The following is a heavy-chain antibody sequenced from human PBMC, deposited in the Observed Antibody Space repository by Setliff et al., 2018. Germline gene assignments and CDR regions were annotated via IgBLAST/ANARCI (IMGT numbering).Heavy chain of an antibody. CDR1: GFDFGSYA. Sequence: GSLRLSCAASGFDFGSYAMNWVRQAPGKGLEWVSAISGRGDTTYYADSVKGRFTISRDNSKNTLSLQINSLKGEDTALYYCAKDRLRIISPQDAFDIWGQGTVVTVSS. CDR3: AKDRLRIISPQDAFDI. J-gene: IGHJ3*02. D-gene: IGHD2-21*02. CDR2: ISGRGDTT. V-gene: IGHV3-23*01.